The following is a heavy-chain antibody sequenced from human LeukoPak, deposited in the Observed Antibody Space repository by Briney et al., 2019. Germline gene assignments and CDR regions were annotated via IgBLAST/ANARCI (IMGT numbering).Heavy chain of an antibody. D-gene: IGHD6-13*01. J-gene: IGHJ5*02. CDR2: IYTSGST. Sequence: SETLSLTCTVSGGSISSYYWGWIRQPAGKGLEWIGRIYTSGSTNYNPSLKSRVTMSVDTSKNQFSLKLSSVTAADTAVYYCARGGRQQLVLEWFDPWGQGTLVTVSS. CDR1: GGSISSYY. CDR3: ARGGRQQLVLEWFDP. V-gene: IGHV4-4*07.